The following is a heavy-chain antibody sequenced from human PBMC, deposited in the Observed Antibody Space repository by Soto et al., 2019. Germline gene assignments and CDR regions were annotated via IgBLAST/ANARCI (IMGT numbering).Heavy chain of an antibody. CDR1: GFTFGDYG. Sequence: EVQLVESGGGLVQPGRSLRLSCVASGFTFGDYGMHRVRQAPGRGPEWVSGISWNSGNIGYAETVKGRFTISRDNAKNSLYLQMNSVRAEDTALYYCVKDGLTSVFGLVHDGSDIWGHGTMVTVSS. CDR2: ISWNSGNI. D-gene: IGHD3-3*01. CDR3: VKDGLTSVFGLVHDGSDI. V-gene: IGHV3-9*01. J-gene: IGHJ3*02.